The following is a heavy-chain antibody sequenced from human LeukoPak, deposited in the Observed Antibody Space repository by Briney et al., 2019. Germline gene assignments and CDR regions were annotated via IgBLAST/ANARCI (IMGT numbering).Heavy chain of an antibody. D-gene: IGHD2-21*01. Sequence: SETLTLTCTVSGGSISRNYWSWIRKSPGRGLECIGYIYYSGSTHYNPSLKSRVTMSIDTSKNKFSLKLSSATAADTAIYYCATTYSRSGDDWFDPWGQGILVTVSS. CDR2: IYYSGST. J-gene: IGHJ5*02. V-gene: IGHV4-59*01. CDR3: ATTYSRSGDDWFDP. CDR1: GGSISRNY.